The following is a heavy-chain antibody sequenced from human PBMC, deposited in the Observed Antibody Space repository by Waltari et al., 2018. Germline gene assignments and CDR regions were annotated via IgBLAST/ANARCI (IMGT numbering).Heavy chain of an antibody. D-gene: IGHD3-10*01. V-gene: IGHV3-30*18. CDR2: ISYDGGTK. Sequence: QVPLGESGGDVFQPGRSLTLSGAASGFTFSNHGMQWFRQAPGKGLGWLAVISYDGGTKYYAESVKGRFTISRDNSKNTLYLRMNSLRAEDTAVYYCAKEVGVAGSSYESYFDHWGQGSLVTVSS. CDR1: GFTFSNHG. CDR3: AKEVGVAGSSYESYFDH. J-gene: IGHJ4*02.